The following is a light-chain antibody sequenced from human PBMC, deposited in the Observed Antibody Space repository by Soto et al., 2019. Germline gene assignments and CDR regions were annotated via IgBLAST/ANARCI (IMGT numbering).Light chain of an antibody. CDR3: QQYNNWPPRFT. CDR1: QSVSSN. V-gene: IGKV3-15*01. Sequence: EIVMTQSPATLSLSPGERATLSCRASQSVSSNLAWYQQKPGQAPRLLIYGASTRATGIPARFSGSGSGTEFTLSISSLQSEDFAVYYCQQYNNWPPRFTFGPGTRVEIK. CDR2: GAS. J-gene: IGKJ3*01.